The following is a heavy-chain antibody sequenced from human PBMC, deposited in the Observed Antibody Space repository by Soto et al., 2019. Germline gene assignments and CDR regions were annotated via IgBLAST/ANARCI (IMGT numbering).Heavy chain of an antibody. CDR3: ARDHSLYFFDY. D-gene: IGHD5-18*01. J-gene: IGHJ4*02. Sequence: QVQLVQSGAEVKKPGASVKVSCKASGYTFTGDYIHWVRQAPGQGLEWMGWIHPNSGGTNYAQKFQGRVTMTRDTSISTAYMELSRLLSGDTAVYYCARDHSLYFFDYWGQGTLVTVSS. CDR1: GYTFTGDY. CDR2: IHPNSGGT. V-gene: IGHV1-2*02.